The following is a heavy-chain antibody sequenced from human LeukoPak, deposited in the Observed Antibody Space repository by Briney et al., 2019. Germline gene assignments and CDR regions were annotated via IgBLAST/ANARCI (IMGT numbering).Heavy chain of an antibody. J-gene: IGHJ5*02. Sequence: SETLSLTCTVSGGSISGYSWTWIRQPPGQGLEWIGYFHNSRTTSYNPSLTGRVIISVDTAMDQISLKLNSVTAADTAVYYCARGHPGLSPWGQGTLVTVSS. D-gene: IGHD3-9*01. CDR1: GGSISGYS. CDR2: FHNSRTT. V-gene: IGHV4-59*01. CDR3: ARGHPGLSP.